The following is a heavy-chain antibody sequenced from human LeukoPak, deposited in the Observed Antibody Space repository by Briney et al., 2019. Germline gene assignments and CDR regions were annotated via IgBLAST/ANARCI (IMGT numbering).Heavy chain of an antibody. J-gene: IGHJ4*02. V-gene: IGHV1-18*01. CDR3: ARDSVSYSSSWYFPDY. Sequence: AASVKVSCKASGYTFTSYGISWVRQAPGQGLEWMGWISAYNGNTNYAQKLQGRVTMTTDTSTSTAYMELRSLRSDDTAVYYCARDSVSYSSSWYFPDYWGQGTLVTVSS. D-gene: IGHD6-13*01. CDR1: GYTFTSYG. CDR2: ISAYNGNT.